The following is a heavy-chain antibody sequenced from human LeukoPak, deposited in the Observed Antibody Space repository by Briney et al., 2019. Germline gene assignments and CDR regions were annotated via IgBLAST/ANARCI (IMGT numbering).Heavy chain of an antibody. D-gene: IGHD1-26*01. CDR2: ITYTSDI. CDR1: GFTFSSYT. J-gene: IGHJ6*02. CDR3: AKDRIAKDYYYYYGMDV. Sequence: PGGSLRLSCAVSGFTFSSYTMNWVRQSPGKGLEWVSCITYTSDIYYADSVKGRFTISRDNAKNSLYLQMNSLRAEDTALYYCAKDRIAKDYYYYYGMDVWGQGTTVTVPS. V-gene: IGHV3-21*04.